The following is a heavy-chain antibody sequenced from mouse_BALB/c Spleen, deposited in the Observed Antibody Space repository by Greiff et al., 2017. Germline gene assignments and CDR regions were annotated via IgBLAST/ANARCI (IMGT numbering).Heavy chain of an antibody. CDR3: AKGPNSLLRLRGYAMDY. V-gene: IGHV14-3*02. CDR2: IDPANGNT. J-gene: IGHJ4*01. CDR1: GFNIKDTY. D-gene: IGHD1-2*01. Sequence: VQLQQSGAELVKPGASVKLSCTASGFNIKDTYMHWVKQRPEQGLEWIGRIDPANGNTKYDPKFQGKATITADTSSNTAYLQLSSLTSEDTAVYYCAKGPNSLLRLRGYAMDYWGQGTSVTVSS.